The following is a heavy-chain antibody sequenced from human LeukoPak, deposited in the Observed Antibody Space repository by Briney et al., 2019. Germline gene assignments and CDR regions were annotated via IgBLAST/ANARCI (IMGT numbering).Heavy chain of an antibody. J-gene: IGHJ3*02. CDR1: GFTVSNYG. Sequence: GGSLRLSCAASGFTVSNYGMSWVRQAAGKGLEWVSSITGSGGSTSYADSVKGRFTISRDNSKNTLYLQMNSLRVEDTAIYYCAKDGGWSFDIWGQGTLVTVSS. D-gene: IGHD2-15*01. CDR3: AKDGGWSFDI. CDR2: ITGSGGST. V-gene: IGHV3-23*01.